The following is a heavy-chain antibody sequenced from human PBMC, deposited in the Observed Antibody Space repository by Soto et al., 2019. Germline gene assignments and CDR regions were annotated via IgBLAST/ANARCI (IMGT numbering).Heavy chain of an antibody. CDR2: ISGSGGST. CDR3: AKDRASTGTDAFDI. V-gene: IGHV3-23*01. J-gene: IGHJ3*02. CDR1: GFTFSSYA. Sequence: QLGGSLRLSCAASGFTFSSYAMSWVRQAPGKGLEWVSAISGSGGSTYYADSVKGRFTISRDNSKNTLYLQRNSLRAADMSVYYCAKDRASTGTDAFDIWGQGTMVTVSS. D-gene: IGHD1-1*01.